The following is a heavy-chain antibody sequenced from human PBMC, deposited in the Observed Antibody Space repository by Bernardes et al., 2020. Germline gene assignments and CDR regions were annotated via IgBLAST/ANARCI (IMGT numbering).Heavy chain of an antibody. J-gene: IGHJ6*04. Sequence: GESLKISCKGCGYSFTSYWIGWVRQMPGKGLEWMGIIYPGDSDTRYSPSFQGQVTISADKSISTAYLQWSSLKASDTAMYYCARSSAGGRGGYYGMDVWCKGTTVTVSS. CDR3: ARSSAGGRGGYYGMDV. CDR1: GYSFTSYW. CDR2: IYPGDSDT. V-gene: IGHV5-51*01. D-gene: IGHD2-15*01.